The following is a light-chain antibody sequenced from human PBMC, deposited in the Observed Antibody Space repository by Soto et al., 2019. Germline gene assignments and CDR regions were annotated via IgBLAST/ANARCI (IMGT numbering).Light chain of an antibody. CDR3: SSYTSSSTLGV. CDR2: DNT. Sequence: QSVLTQPPSVSGAPGQRVTISCTGSRSNIGAGYAVHWYQQLPGTAPKLLIYDNTNRPSGVPDRFSASESGTSASLAITGLQAEDEADYYCSSYTSSSTLGVFGGGTKLTVL. J-gene: IGLJ2*01. CDR1: RSNIGAGYA. V-gene: IGLV1-40*01.